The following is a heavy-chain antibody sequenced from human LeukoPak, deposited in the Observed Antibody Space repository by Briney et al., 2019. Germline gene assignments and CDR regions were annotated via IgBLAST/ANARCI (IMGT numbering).Heavy chain of an antibody. CDR1: GGSISSGGYS. CDR3: ARFGYYDSSGYSFDY. V-gene: IGHV4-30-2*01. J-gene: IGHJ4*02. CDR2: IYHSGST. Sequence: SETLSLTCAVSGGSISSGGYSWSWIRQPPGKGLEWLGYIYHSGSTYYNPSLKSRVTISVDRSKNQFSLKLSSVTAADTAVYYCARFGYYDSSGYSFDYWGQGTLVTVSS. D-gene: IGHD3-22*01.